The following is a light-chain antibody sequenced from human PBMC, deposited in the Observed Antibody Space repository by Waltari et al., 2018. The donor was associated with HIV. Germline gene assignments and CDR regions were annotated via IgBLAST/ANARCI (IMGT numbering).Light chain of an antibody. J-gene: IGLJ3*02. CDR1: SFNIAIDY. Sequence: QSVLTQPPSVSAAPGQKVTISCSASSFNIAIDYVSWYQQLPGTAPKLPFSDTDRRPSGMPVRYSGSRSGESASLGITGLQTGDEADYYCGAWDSSLSAVVFGGGTKLTVL. CDR3: GAWDSSLSAVV. V-gene: IGLV1-51*02. CDR2: DTD.